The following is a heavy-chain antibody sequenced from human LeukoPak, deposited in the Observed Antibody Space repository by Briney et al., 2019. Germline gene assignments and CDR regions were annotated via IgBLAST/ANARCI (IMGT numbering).Heavy chain of an antibody. CDR3: ARNIVVVPAATRTYYYYYMDV. V-gene: IGHV3-53*01. D-gene: IGHD2-2*01. CDR2: IYSDNT. J-gene: IGHJ6*03. Sequence: GGSLRLSCTVSGFTVSSNSMSWVRQAPGKGLEWVSFIYSDNTHYSDSVKGRFTISRDNSKNTLYLQMNSLRAEDTAVYYCARNIVVVPAATRTYYYYYMDVWGKGTTVTISS. CDR1: GFTVSSNS.